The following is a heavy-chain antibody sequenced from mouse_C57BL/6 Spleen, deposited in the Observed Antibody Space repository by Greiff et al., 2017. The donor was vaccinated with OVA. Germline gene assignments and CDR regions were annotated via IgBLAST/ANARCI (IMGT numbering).Heavy chain of an antibody. Sequence: EVQGVESGGGLVKPGGSLKLSCAASGFTFSDYGMHWVRQAPEKGLEWVAYISSGSSTIYYADTVKGRFTFSRDNAKNTLFLQMTSLRSEDTAIYYCARRDDGDWYFDVWGTGTTVTVSS. CDR3: ARRDDGDWYFDV. CDR1: GFTFSDYG. CDR2: ISSGSSTI. J-gene: IGHJ1*03. D-gene: IGHD2-3*01. V-gene: IGHV5-17*01.